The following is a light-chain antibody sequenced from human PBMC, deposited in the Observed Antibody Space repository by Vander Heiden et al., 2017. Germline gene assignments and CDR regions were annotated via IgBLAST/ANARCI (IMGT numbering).Light chain of an antibody. Sequence: DIQMTQPPSSLSASVGDRVTNTCRASQSISSYLNWYQQKPRKAPKLLIYAASSLQSGVPSRFSGSGSGTDFTLTISSLQPEDFATYYCQQSYSTPPTFGQGTKVEIK. CDR2: AAS. V-gene: IGKV1-39*01. CDR1: QSISSY. J-gene: IGKJ1*01. CDR3: QQSYSTPPT.